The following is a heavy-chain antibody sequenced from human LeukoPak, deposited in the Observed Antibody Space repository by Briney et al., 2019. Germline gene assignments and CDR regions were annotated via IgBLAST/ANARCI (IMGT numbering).Heavy chain of an antibody. Sequence: GASVKVSCKVSGYTLTELSMHWVRQAPGKGLEWMGGFDPEDGETIYAQKFQGRVTMTEDTSTDTAYMELSSLRSEDTAVYYCATMEPMVRGVTYYYYGMDVWGQGTTVTVSS. CDR3: ATMEPMVRGVTYYYYGMDV. D-gene: IGHD3-10*01. V-gene: IGHV1-24*01. CDR1: GYTLTELS. J-gene: IGHJ6*02. CDR2: FDPEDGET.